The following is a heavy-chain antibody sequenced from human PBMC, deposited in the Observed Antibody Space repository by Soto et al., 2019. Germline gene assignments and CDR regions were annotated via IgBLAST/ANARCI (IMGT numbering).Heavy chain of an antibody. D-gene: IGHD3-16*01. CDR1: GFSFSVFA. J-gene: IGHJ3*01. Sequence: EVDLLESGGGLAQPGGSRRLSCAASGFSFSVFAMTWVRQAPGKGLEWVSRISGSGGSTYYADSVKGRFTISRDNSKNMLYLQMHSLRGEDTAVYYCAKDWSGGASDVWGQGTMVIVSS. V-gene: IGHV3-23*01. CDR3: AKDWSGGASDV. CDR2: ISGSGGST.